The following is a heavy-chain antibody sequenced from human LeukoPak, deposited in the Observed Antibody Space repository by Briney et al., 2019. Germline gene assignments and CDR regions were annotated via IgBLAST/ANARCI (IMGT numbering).Heavy chain of an antibody. CDR2: IKSDGSTT. CDR1: GFTFSSYW. Sequence: GGSLTLSCAASGFTFSSYWMHCVRQAPGKGLVWVSRIKSDGSTTTYADSVKGRFTISRDNAKNTLYLQMNSLRAEDTAVYYCARVVDTHFDYWGKGTLVTVSS. J-gene: IGHJ4*02. V-gene: IGHV3-74*01. CDR3: ARVVDTHFDY. D-gene: IGHD5-18*01.